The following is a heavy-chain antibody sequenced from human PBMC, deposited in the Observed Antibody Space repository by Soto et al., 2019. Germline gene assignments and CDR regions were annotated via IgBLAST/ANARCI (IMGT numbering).Heavy chain of an antibody. J-gene: IGHJ5*02. CDR3: ARHGYGSGSYYPYNWFDP. V-gene: IGHV4-59*08. CDR1: GGSISSYY. Sequence: SETLSLTCTVSGGSISSYYWSWIRQPPGKGLEWIGYIYYSGSTNYNPSLKSRVTISVDTSKNQFSLKLSSVTAADTAVYYCARHGYGSGSYYPYNWFDPWGQGTLVTVSS. D-gene: IGHD3-10*01. CDR2: IYYSGST.